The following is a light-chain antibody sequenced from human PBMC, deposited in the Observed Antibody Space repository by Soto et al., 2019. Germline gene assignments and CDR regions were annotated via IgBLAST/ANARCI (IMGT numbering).Light chain of an antibody. J-gene: IGKJ3*01. Sequence: DIQMTQSPSSLSASVGDSVTITCRASQSIRNYLIWYQQKTGKAPKLLVYAASSLQSGIPSRFSGSGSGTDFTLTISTLQPEDCAPYYCQQSYSTPFTFGPGNKVYIK. CDR3: QQSYSTPFT. V-gene: IGKV1-39*01. CDR2: AAS. CDR1: QSIRNY.